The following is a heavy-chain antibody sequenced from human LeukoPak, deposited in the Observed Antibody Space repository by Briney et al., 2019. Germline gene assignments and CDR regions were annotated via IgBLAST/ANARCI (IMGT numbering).Heavy chain of an antibody. CDR2: IYYSGST. V-gene: IGHV4-30-4*08. J-gene: IGHJ4*02. CDR1: GGSIRSYY. CDR3: ARLVATFDY. Sequence: SETLSLTCTVSGGSIRSYYWSWIRQPPGKGLEWIGYIYYSGSTYYNPSLKSRVTISVDTSKNQFSLKLSSVTAADTAVYYCARLVATFDYWGQGTLVTVSS. D-gene: IGHD5-12*01.